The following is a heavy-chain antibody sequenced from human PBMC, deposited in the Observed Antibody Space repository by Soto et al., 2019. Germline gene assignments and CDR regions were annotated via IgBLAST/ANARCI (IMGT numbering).Heavy chain of an antibody. D-gene: IGHD5-18*01. J-gene: IGHJ4*02. CDR3: TVRIIGYSYGYDPEYYFDY. CDR1: GYTFTSYY. V-gene: IGHV1-46*01. CDR2: INPSGGST. Sequence: ASVKVSCKASGYTFTSYYMHWVRQAPGQGLEWMGIINPSGGSTSYAQKFQGRVTMTRDTSTSTVYMELSSLRSEDTAVYYCTVRIIGYSYGYDPEYYFDYWGQGTQVTVSS.